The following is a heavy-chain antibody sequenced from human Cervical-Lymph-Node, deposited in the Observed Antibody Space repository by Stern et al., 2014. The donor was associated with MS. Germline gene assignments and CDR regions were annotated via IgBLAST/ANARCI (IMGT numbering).Heavy chain of an antibody. D-gene: IGHD1-26*01. CDR1: GFSLSSARMG. Sequence: EESGPVLVKPTETLTLTCTVSGFSLSSARMGVSWIRQPPGKALEWLAHIFSTDEKSYSTSLKNRLTISRGTSKSQVVLIMTNMDPMDTATYYCARTYSGSYLDWFDPWGQGTLVTVSS. CDR3: ARTYSGSYLDWFDP. CDR2: IFSTDEK. V-gene: IGHV2-26*01. J-gene: IGHJ5*02.